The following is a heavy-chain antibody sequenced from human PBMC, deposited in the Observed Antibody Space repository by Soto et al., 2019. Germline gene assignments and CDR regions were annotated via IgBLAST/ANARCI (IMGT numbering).Heavy chain of an antibody. D-gene: IGHD3-10*01. J-gene: IGHJ4*02. Sequence: SETLSLTCAVYGGSFSGYYWSWIRQPPGKGLEWIGEINHSGSTNYNPSLKSRVTISVDTSKNQFSLKLSSVTAADTAVYYCARGLAKRITMVRGVISFPLVLFDYWGQGTLVTVSS. CDR2: INHSGST. CDR1: GGSFSGYY. V-gene: IGHV4-34*01. CDR3: ARGLAKRITMVRGVISFPLVLFDY.